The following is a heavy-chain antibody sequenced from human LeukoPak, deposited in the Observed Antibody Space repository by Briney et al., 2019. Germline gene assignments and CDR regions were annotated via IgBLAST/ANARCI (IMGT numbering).Heavy chain of an antibody. CDR1: GITFSSYV. Sequence: GGSLRLSCAASGITFSSYVVHWVRQAPDKGLEWVALVPHNGRNQYYADSVRGRFTISRDNYKNTLFLQMNSLKFEDTAIYYCARDFGDYGIDYWGRGTLVTVSS. J-gene: IGHJ4*02. D-gene: IGHD4-17*01. CDR2: VPHNGRNQ. CDR3: ARDFGDYGIDY. V-gene: IGHV3-30*04.